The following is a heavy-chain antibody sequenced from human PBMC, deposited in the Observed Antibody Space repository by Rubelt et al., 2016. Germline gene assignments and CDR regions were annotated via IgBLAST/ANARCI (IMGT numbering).Heavy chain of an antibody. D-gene: IGHD2-2*01. V-gene: IGHV3-53*01. Sequence: WVRQAPGKGLEWVSVIYSGGSTYYADSVKGRFTISRDNSKNTLYLQMNSLRAEDTAVYYCARGGGFVVVPAATYFDYWGQGTLVTVSS. CDR3: ARGGGFVVVPAATYFDY. CDR2: IYSGGST. J-gene: IGHJ4*02.